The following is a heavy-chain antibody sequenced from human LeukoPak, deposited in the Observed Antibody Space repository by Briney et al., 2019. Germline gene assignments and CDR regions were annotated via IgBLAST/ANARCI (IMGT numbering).Heavy chain of an antibody. CDR3: VRGIEVAGTFSWFDP. CDR1: GFTLSVYW. V-gene: IGHV3-74*01. J-gene: IGHJ5*02. D-gene: IGHD6-19*01. CDR2: INKDGSST. Sequence: PGGSLRLSCAASGFTLSVYWMHWVRQAPGKGLVWLSRINKDGSSTTYADSVKGRFTISRDNAKNTLYLQMNSLGAEDTAIYYCVRGIEVAGTFSWFDPWGQGTLVTVSS.